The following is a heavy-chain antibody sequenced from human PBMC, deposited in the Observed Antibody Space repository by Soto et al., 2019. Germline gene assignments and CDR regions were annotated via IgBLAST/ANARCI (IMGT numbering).Heavy chain of an antibody. CDR2: IYYSGST. Sequence: QVQLQESGPGLVKPSQTLSLTCTVSGGSISSGGYYWSWIRQHPGKGLEWIGYIYYSGSTYYNPSLKGPVTISVDTSKNPFSLKLSSVTAADTAVYYCARVHYYAGAFDIWGQGTMVTVSS. J-gene: IGHJ3*02. D-gene: IGHD3-22*01. CDR1: GGSISSGGYY. CDR3: ARVHYYAGAFDI. V-gene: IGHV4-31*01.